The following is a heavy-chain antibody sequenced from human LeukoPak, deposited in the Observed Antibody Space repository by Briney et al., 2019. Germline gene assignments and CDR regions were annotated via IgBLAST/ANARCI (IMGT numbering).Heavy chain of an antibody. D-gene: IGHD4-23*01. V-gene: IGHV4-59*01. CDR3: ARITYGDNHFDI. Sequence: SETLSLACTVSGGSISYYYWSWIRQPPGKGLEWIGYIYYSGSTNYNPSLKSRVTISVDTSKNQFSLKLNSVTAADTAVYYCARITYGDNHFDIWGQGTMVTVSS. CDR2: IYYSGST. CDR1: GGSISYYY. J-gene: IGHJ3*02.